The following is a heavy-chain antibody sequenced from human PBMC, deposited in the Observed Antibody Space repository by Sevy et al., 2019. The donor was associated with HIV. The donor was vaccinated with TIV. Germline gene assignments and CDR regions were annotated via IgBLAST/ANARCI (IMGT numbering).Heavy chain of an antibody. Sequence: GGSLRLSCTASGFTFSTYDIHWLRQAPGKGLEWVAVIAYDGNYRYYSDSVRGRFSMSRDNSKNTAYLQMSGLSVEDTAVYYCAKNRPPGGSYFSRHGMDVWGRRTTVTVSS. CDR3: AKNRPPGGSYFSRHGMDV. V-gene: IGHV3-30*18. CDR1: GFTFSTYD. J-gene: IGHJ6*02. D-gene: IGHD1-26*01. CDR2: IAYDGNYR.